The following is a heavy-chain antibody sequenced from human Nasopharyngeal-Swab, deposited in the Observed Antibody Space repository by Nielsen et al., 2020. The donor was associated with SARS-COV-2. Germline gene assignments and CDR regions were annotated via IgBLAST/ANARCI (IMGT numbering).Heavy chain of an antibody. J-gene: IGHJ4*02. V-gene: IGHV1-2*04. D-gene: IGHD6-19*01. CDR2: INPNSGGT. Sequence: ASVQVSCKASGYIFIGYYMHWVRQTPGQGLEWMGWINPNSGGTNYAQKFQGWVTMTTDTSISTAYMELSRLRSDDTAVYYCVRDSGAVETDYWGQGTLVTVSS. CDR1: GYIFIGYY. CDR3: VRDSGAVETDY.